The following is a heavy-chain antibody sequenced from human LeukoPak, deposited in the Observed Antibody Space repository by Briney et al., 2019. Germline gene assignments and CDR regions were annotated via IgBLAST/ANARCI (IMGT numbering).Heavy chain of an antibody. Sequence: SETLSLTCTVSGGSISSSSDYWGWIRQPPGKGLEWIGSIYHSGSTFYNPSLKSRVTISVDTSKNQFSLKLSSVTAADTAVYYCARDAYCSGGSCYYLSNPLDFWGQGTLVTVSS. J-gene: IGHJ4*02. D-gene: IGHD2-15*01. CDR2: IYHSGST. V-gene: IGHV4-39*07. CDR1: GGSISSSSDY. CDR3: ARDAYCSGGSCYYLSNPLDF.